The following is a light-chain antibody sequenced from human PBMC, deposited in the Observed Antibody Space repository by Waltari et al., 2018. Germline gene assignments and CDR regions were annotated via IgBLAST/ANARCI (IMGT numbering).Light chain of an antibody. V-gene: IGLV3-21*01. CDR3: QVWHSSGGV. CDR1: NIAALW. Sequence: SYVLTQPPSVSVAPRKTAKITCGGKNIAALWVHWYQPRPGRAPVVVIQDDSDRPSGIPERFSGSNSGNTATLTISGVEAGDEADYYCQVWHSSGGVFGGGTRLTVL. CDR2: DDS. J-gene: IGLJ3*02.